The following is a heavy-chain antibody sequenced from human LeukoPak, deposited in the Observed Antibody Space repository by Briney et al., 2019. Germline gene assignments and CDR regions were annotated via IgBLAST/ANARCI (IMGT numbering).Heavy chain of an antibody. D-gene: IGHD6-6*01. CDR2: IYYSGST. CDR3: AGSIAARLGHFDY. Sequence: PSETLSLTCTVTGGSISSSSYYWGWIRQPPGKGLEWIGSIYYSGSTYYNPSLKSRVTISVDTSKSQFSLKLSSVTAADTAVYYCAGSIAARLGHFDYWGQGALVTVSS. V-gene: IGHV4-39*01. J-gene: IGHJ4*02. CDR1: GGSISSSSYY.